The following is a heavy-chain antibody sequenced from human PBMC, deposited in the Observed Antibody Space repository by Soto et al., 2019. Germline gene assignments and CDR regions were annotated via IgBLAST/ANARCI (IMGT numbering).Heavy chain of an antibody. J-gene: IGHJ6*02. V-gene: IGHV4-61*01. CDR2: IYYSGST. CDR1: GGSVSSGSYY. Sequence: KSSETLSLTCTVSGGSVSSGSYYWSWIRQPPGKGLEWIGYIYYSGSTKYNPSLKSRVFISVDTSKNQFSLKLSSVTAADTGVYYCARDKGGYDSTEYGMDVWGQGTTVTVSS. D-gene: IGHD5-12*01. CDR3: ARDKGGYDSTEYGMDV.